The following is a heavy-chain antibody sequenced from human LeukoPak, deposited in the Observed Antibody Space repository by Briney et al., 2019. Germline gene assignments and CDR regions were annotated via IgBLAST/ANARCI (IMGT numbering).Heavy chain of an antibody. CDR3: AELGITMIGGV. J-gene: IGHJ6*04. CDR1: GFTFSGSA. D-gene: IGHD3-10*02. CDR2: IRSKANSYAT. Sequence: GGSLRLSCAASGFTFSGSAMHWVRQASGKGLEWVGRIRSKANSYATAYAASVKGRFTISRDDSKNTAYLQMNSLRAEDTAVYYCAELGITMIGGVWGKGTTVTISS. V-gene: IGHV3-73*01.